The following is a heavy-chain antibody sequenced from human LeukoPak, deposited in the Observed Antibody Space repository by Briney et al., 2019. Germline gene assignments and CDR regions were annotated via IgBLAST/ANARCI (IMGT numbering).Heavy chain of an antibody. J-gene: IGHJ4*02. CDR1: GGSIAYYH. Sequence: SETLSLTCTVSGGSIAYYHWSWIRQPPGKGLEWIGYIYYSGSTNYNPSLKSRVTISVDTPKNQFSLKLSSVTTADTAVYYCARRLSSWYAFDYWGQGTLVTVSS. D-gene: IGHD6-13*01. V-gene: IGHV4-59*08. CDR3: ARRLSSWYAFDY. CDR2: IYYSGST.